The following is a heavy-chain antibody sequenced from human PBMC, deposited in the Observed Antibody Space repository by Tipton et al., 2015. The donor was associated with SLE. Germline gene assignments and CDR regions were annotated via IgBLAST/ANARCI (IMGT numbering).Heavy chain of an antibody. Sequence: ESGGGVVQPGGSLRLSCAASGFSFSSYGFHWVRQAPGKGLEWVAFIRYDGSNQYYADSVKGRFTISRDTSKNTLYLQMNSLTDEDTAVYYCGRKAVDYWGQGTLVTVSS. CDR1: GFSFSSYG. J-gene: IGHJ4*02. V-gene: IGHV3-30*02. CDR3: GRKAVDY. CDR2: IRYDGSNQ.